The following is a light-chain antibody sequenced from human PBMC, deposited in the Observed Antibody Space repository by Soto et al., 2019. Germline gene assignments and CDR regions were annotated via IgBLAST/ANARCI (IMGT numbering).Light chain of an antibody. V-gene: IGKV1-33*01. J-gene: IGKJ2*01. CDR1: QDISNY. CDR3: QQYGKFPFYT. Sequence: DIQMTQSPSSLSVSVGDRVTITCQASQDISNYLNWYQQKPGKAPKLLIYDASNLETGVPSRFSGSGSGTDFTFTISSLQPEDFATYYCQQYGKFPFYTFGQGTKLEIK. CDR2: DAS.